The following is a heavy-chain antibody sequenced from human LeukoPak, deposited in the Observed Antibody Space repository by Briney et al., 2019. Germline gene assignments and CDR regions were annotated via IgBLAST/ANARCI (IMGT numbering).Heavy chain of an antibody. J-gene: IGHJ6*03. CDR3: ARVLYGYSYGSDYYYYYMDV. CDR2: IYYSGST. CDR1: GGSISTYY. V-gene: IGHV4-59*01. D-gene: IGHD5-18*01. Sequence: PSETLSLTCTVSGGSISTYYWSWLRQPPGKGLEWIGYIYYSGSTNYNPSLKSRVTISVDTSKNQFSLKLSSVTAADTAVYYCARVLYGYSYGSDYYYYYMDVWGKGTTVTVSS.